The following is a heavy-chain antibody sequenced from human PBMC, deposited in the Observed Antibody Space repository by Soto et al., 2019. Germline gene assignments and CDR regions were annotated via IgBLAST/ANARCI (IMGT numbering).Heavy chain of an antibody. CDR2: ISGSGGST. CDR1: VFTFSSCA. CDR3: TTETWLQLELSDY. D-gene: IGHD5-12*01. V-gene: IGHV3-23*01. J-gene: IGHJ4*02. Sequence: GGSLRVSCAASVFTFSSCAMSWVRQAPGKGLEWVSAISGSGGSTYYADSVKGRFTISRDNSRNTVYLQMNSLKTEDTAVYYCTTETWLQLELSDYWGQGTLVTVSS.